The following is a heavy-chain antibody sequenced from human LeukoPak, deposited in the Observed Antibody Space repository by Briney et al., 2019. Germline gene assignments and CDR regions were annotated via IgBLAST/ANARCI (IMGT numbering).Heavy chain of an antibody. CDR1: GYTFISYF. J-gene: IGHJ4*02. D-gene: IGHD4-17*01. CDR2: INPSGGRT. Sequence: ASVKVSCKASGYTFISYFMNWVRQAPGQGLEWMGLINPSGGRTNYAQKFEGRVIVTRDTSTSRVYMELYSLRSEDTAVYYCARGGRDYGDFLAGHWGQGTPVTVSS. V-gene: IGHV1-46*01. CDR3: ARGGRDYGDFLAGH.